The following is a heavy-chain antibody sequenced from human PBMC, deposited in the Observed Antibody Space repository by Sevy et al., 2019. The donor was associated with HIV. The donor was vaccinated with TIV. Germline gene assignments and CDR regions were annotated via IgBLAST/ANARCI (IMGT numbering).Heavy chain of an antibody. V-gene: IGHV3-30*02. J-gene: IGHJ3*02. D-gene: IGHD2-21*02. Sequence: GGSLRLSCAASGFTFSNHGMHWVRQVPGKGLEWVAFIRYDGSNEYYADSVKGRFTISRDNSKNTLYLQMNSLRPEDTAVYYCARDRKVILVGTAIPFDVFDMWGQGTMVTVSS. CDR2: IRYDGSNE. CDR3: ARDRKVILVGTAIPFDVFDM. CDR1: GFTFSNHG.